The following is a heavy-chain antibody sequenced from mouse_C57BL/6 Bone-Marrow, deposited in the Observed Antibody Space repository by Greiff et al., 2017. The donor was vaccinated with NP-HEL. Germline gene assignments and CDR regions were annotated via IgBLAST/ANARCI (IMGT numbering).Heavy chain of an antibody. V-gene: IGHV5-4*01. CDR2: ISDGGSYT. CDR3: ARGDYYGSSFPYWYFDV. Sequence: EVQGVESGGGLVKPGGSLKLSCAASGFTFSSYAMSWVRQTPEKRLEWVATISDGGSYTYYPDNVKGRFTISRDNAKNNLYLQMSHLKSEDTAMYYCARGDYYGSSFPYWYFDVWGTGTTVTVSS. D-gene: IGHD1-1*01. CDR1: GFTFSSYA. J-gene: IGHJ1*03.